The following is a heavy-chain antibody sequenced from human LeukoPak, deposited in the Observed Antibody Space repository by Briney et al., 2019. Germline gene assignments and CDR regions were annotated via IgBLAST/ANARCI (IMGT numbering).Heavy chain of an antibody. CDR2: INAGNGNT. CDR3: ARGIYYYGSGSYYNVPFAY. CDR1: GYTFTSYA. V-gene: IGHV1-3*01. Sequence: GASVRVSCKASGYTFTSYAMHWVRQAPGQRLEWMGWINAGNGNTKYSQKFQGRVTITRDTSASTAYMELSSLRSEDTAVYYCARGIYYYGSGSYYNVPFAYWGQGTLVTVSS. J-gene: IGHJ4*02. D-gene: IGHD3-10*01.